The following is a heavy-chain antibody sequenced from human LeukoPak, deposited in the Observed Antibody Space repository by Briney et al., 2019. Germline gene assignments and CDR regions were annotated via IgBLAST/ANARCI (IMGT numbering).Heavy chain of an antibody. D-gene: IGHD2-15*01. J-gene: IGHJ4*02. V-gene: IGHV1-18*01. CDR2: ISVYNGNT. Sequence: ASVKVSCKASGYTFSSYGISWVRQAPGQGLERMGWISVYNGNTNYAQKVQGRVTMTTDTSMSTAYMDLRSLRSDDTAVYYCARVGGYYFAPDYWGQGTLVTVSS. CDR1: GYTFSSYG. CDR3: ARVGGYYFAPDY.